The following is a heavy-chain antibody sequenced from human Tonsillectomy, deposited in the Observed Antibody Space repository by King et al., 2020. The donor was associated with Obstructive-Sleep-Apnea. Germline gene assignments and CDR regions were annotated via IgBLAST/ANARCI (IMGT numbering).Heavy chain of an antibody. CDR2: IKSKTDGGTT. J-gene: IGHJ4*02. CDR3: TTYDILTGYDSFDY. V-gene: IGHV3-15*01. Sequence: VQLVESGGGLVKPGGSLRLSCAASGFTFSNAWMSWVRQAPGKGLEGVGRIKSKTDGGTTDYAAPVKGRFTISRDDSKNTLYLQMNSLKTEDTAVYYCTTYDILTGYDSFDYWGQGTLVTVSS. CDR1: GFTFSNAW. D-gene: IGHD3-9*01.